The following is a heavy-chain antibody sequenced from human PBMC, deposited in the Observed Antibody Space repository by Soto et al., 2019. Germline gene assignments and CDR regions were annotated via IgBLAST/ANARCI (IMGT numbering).Heavy chain of an antibody. CDR3: AKDQEYDSSGYAYCEY. V-gene: IGHV3-23*01. J-gene: IGHJ4*02. CDR1: GFTISSYP. Sequence: GGSRNLSCAASGFTISSYPMILVRPAPGKGLEWVSAIRGSGGSTYCADSVKGQFTISRDNSKSALTLTEKALRVQATAGCYRAKDQEYDSSGYAYCEYWAQGTLVTVSS. D-gene: IGHD3-22*01. CDR2: IRGSGGST.